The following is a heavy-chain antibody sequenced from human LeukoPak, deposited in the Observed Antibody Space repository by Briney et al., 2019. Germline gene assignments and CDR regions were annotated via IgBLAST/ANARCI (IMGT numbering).Heavy chain of an antibody. J-gene: IGHJ4*02. CDR1: GYTISSGYY. D-gene: IGHD5-12*01. CDR3: ASGWLRYYFEY. V-gene: IGHV4-38-2*02. CDR2: IYQSGST. Sequence: PSETLSLTCTVSGYTISSGYYWGWIRQPPGKGLEWIGSIYQSGSTYYNPSLKSRVTISVDTSKNQFSLKLSSVTAADTAVYYCASGWLRYYFEYWGQGTLVTVSS.